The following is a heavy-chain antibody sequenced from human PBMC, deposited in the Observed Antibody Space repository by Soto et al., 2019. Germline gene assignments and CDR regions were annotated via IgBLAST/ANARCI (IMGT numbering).Heavy chain of an antibody. CDR2: INHSGST. D-gene: IGHD6-13*01. Sequence: TQPVLYTVDGGSIIDHYWRRILKPTGKGREWIGEINHSGSTNYNPSLKSRVTISVDTSKNQLSLKLSSVTAADTAVYYCARVGGAAAGTTGMDVCGQGTTGTVSS. CDR1: GGSIIDHY. V-gene: IGHV4-34*01. CDR3: ARVGGAAAGTTGMDV. J-gene: IGHJ6*02.